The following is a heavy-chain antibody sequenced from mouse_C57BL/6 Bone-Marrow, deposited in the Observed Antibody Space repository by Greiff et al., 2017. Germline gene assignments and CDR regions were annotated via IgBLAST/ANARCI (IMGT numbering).Heavy chain of an antibody. J-gene: IGHJ4*01. CDR2: IYPRSGNT. CDR3: ATWDIYYDYEDYAMDY. D-gene: IGHD2-4*01. Sequence: ESGAELARPGASVKLSCKASGYTFTSYGISWVKQRTGQGLEWIGEIYPRSGNTYYNEKFKGKATLTADKSSSTAYMDLRSLTSEDSAVYFCATWDIYYDYEDYAMDYWGQGTSVTVSS. V-gene: IGHV1-81*01. CDR1: GYTFTSYG.